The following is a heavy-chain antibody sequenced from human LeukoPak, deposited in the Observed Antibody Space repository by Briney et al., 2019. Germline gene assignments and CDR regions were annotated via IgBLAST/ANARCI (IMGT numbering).Heavy chain of an antibody. Sequence: GGSLRLSCAASGFTFSSYAMHWVRQAPGKGLEWVAVISYDGSNKYYADSVKGRFTISRDNSKNTLYLQMNSLRAEDTAVYYCAKAVETIKQLDYWGQGTLVTVSS. CDR2: ISYDGSNK. CDR1: GFTFSSYA. J-gene: IGHJ4*02. D-gene: IGHD5-24*01. CDR3: AKAVETIKQLDY. V-gene: IGHV3-30*04.